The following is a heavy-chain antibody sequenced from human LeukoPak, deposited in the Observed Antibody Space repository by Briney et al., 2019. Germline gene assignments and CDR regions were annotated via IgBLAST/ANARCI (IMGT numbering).Heavy chain of an antibody. Sequence: SPRLSLTCTVSAGSISSSSSYCGWIRQPPGKGLELIGSIYYSGSTYSNLSLMCRVTISVDTSKNQFSLNLSSGADADTAVYYCGILLPSNRLSLGMVVWGEETTDSVS. CDR3: GILLPSNRLSLGMVV. V-gene: IGHV4-39*01. J-gene: IGHJ6*02. CDR2: IYYSGST. CDR1: AGSISSSSSY. D-gene: IGHD6-25*01.